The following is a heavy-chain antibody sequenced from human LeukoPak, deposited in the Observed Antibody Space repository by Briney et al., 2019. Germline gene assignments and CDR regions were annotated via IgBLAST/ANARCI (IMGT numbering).Heavy chain of an antibody. CDR2: IYSGGST. Sequence: GGSLRLSCAASGFTVSNNYMSWVRQAPGKGLEWVSLIYSGGSTYYADSAKGRFTISRHNSKNTLYLQMNSLRAEDTAVYYCARGGPMVLCDYWGQGTLVTVSS. D-gene: IGHD4/OR15-4a*01. J-gene: IGHJ4*02. V-gene: IGHV3-53*01. CDR1: GFTVSNNY. CDR3: ARGGPMVLCDY.